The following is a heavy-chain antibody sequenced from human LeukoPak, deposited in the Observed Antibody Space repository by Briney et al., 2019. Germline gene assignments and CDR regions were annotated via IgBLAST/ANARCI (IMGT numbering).Heavy chain of an antibody. V-gene: IGHV1-2*02. CDR3: ARAGPYYDFWSGYYDYFDY. Sequence: ASVKVSCKTSGYTFTGYYIHWVRQAPGQGLEWMGWINPNGGGTNYPQKFQGRVTMTRDTSISTAYMELSRLRSDDTAVYYCARAGPYYDFWSGYYDYFDYWGQGTLVTVSS. D-gene: IGHD3-3*01. CDR1: GYTFTGYY. J-gene: IGHJ4*02. CDR2: INPNGGGT.